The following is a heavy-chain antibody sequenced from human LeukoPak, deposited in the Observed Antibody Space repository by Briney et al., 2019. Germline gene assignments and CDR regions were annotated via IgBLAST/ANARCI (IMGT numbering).Heavy chain of an antibody. D-gene: IGHD3-10*01. J-gene: IGHJ4*02. CDR3: ARAPVIMVRGVVMPNNKGEIAYYFDF. Sequence: SETLSLTCTVSGGSISSCYWSWIRQPAGKGLEWIGRIYSSGSINYNPSLKSRVTMSVDTSKNQFSLKLTSVTAADTAVYYCARAPVIMVRGVVMPNNKGEIAYYFDFWGQGTLVTVSS. CDR2: IYSSGSI. CDR1: GGSISSCY. V-gene: IGHV4-4*07.